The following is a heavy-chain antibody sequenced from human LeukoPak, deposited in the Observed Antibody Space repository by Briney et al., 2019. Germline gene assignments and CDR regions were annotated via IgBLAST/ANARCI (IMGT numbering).Heavy chain of an antibody. V-gene: IGHV3-30*18. J-gene: IGHJ4*02. CDR1: GFTFSSYG. CDR3: AKDRGGGSHFDY. Sequence: GGSLRLSCAASGFTFSSYGMHWVRQAPGKGLEWVAVISYDGSNKYYADSVKGRFTISRDNSKNTLYLQMNSLRAEDTAVYYCAKDRGGGSHFDYRGQGTLVTVSS. CDR2: ISYDGSNK. D-gene: IGHD1-26*01.